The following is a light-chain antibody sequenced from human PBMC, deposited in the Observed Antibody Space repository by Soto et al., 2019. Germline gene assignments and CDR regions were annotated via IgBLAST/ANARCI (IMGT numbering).Light chain of an antibody. CDR3: QQYYNWPPRIT. J-gene: IGKJ5*01. CDR2: GAS. Sequence: EIVMTQSPGTLSVSPGERATLSCRASQSVSSDLAWYQQKPGQAPRLLIYGASTRATGIPARFSGSGSGTEFTLTISSLQSEDSAVYYCQQYYNWPPRITFGQGTRLEIK. V-gene: IGKV3-15*01. CDR1: QSVSSD.